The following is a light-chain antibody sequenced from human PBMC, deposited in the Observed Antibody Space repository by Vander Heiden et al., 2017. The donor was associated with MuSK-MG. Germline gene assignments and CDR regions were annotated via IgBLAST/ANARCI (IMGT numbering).Light chain of an antibody. V-gene: IGLV1-47*01. CDR3: AAWDDSLSGVV. J-gene: IGLJ2*01. CDR1: STNIGSNY. Sequence: QSVLTPPPSASGTPGQRVSFPSSGSSTNIGSNYVYWYQQLPGTAPKLLIYRNNQRPSGVPDRFSGSKSGTSASLAISGLRSEDEADYYCAAWDDSLSGVVFGGGTKLTVL. CDR2: RNN.